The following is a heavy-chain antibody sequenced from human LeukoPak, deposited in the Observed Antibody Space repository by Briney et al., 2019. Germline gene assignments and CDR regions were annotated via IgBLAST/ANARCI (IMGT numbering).Heavy chain of an antibody. Sequence: SCKVSGYTLTELSMHWVRQAPGKGLEWVAVISYDGSNKYYADSVKGRFTISRDNSKNTLYLQMNSLRAEDTAVYYCATHSGSYYYLFDYWGQGTLVTVSS. V-gene: IGHV3-30*04. CDR3: ATHSGSYYYLFDY. CDR2: ISYDGSNK. D-gene: IGHD1-26*01. J-gene: IGHJ4*02. CDR1: GYTLTELS.